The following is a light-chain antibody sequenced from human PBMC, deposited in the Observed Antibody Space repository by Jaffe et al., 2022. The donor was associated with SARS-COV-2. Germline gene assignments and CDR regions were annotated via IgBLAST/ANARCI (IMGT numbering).Light chain of an antibody. CDR1: SSNIGNNY. CDR3: GTWDYSLSAWV. V-gene: IGLV1-51*01. Sequence: QSVLTQPPSVSAAPGQKVTISCSGSSSNIGNNYVSWYQQLPGTAPKVLIYDNNKRPSGIPDRFSVSKSGTSATLGITGLRTGDEADYYCGTWDYSLSAWVFGGGTKLTVL. J-gene: IGLJ3*02. CDR2: DNN.